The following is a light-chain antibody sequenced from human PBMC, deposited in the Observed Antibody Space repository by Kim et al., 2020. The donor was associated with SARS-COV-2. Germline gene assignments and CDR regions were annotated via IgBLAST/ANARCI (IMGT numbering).Light chain of an antibody. CDR3: LQHDSYPLT. CDR2: AAS. Sequence: ASVGDRVTITCRASHGISSYLAGCQQKPGQVPKPLIYAASTLQSGGPSRFSGSGSGTEFTLTINSLQPEDFATYYCLQHDSYPLTFGGGTKVDIK. J-gene: IGKJ4*01. V-gene: IGKV1-17*03. CDR1: HGISSY.